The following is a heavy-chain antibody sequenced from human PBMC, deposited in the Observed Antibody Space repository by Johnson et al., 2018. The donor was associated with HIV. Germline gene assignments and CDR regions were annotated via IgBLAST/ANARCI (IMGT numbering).Heavy chain of an antibody. D-gene: IGHD3-10*02. CDR2: TWYDASYK. CDR3: ARDFMYAFDI. Sequence: QVQLVESGGGLVKPGGSLRLSCAASRFTFSTYGIHWVRQAPGKGLEWVAVTWYDASYKYYADSVKGRFTISRDNSKNTLYLQMNSLRAEDTAVYYCARDFMYAFDIWGQGTMVTVSS. V-gene: IGHV3-30*19. J-gene: IGHJ3*02. CDR1: RFTFSTYG.